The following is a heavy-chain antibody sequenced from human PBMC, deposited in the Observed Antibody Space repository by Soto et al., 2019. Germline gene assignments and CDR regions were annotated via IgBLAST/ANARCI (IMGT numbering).Heavy chain of an antibody. J-gene: IGHJ6*02. V-gene: IGHV4-39*01. CDR3: ACGSYDYYYYGMDV. CDR2: IYYSGST. Sequence: SETLSLTCTVSGGSISSSSYYWGWIRQPPGKGLEWIGSIYYSGSTYYNPSLKSRVAISVDTSKNQFSLKLSSVTAADTAVYYCACGSYDYYYYGMDVWGQGTTVTVSS. D-gene: IGHD1-26*01. CDR1: GGSISSSSYY.